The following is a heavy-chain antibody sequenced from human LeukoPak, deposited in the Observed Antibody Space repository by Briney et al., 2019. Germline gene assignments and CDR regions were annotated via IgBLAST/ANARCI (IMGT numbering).Heavy chain of an antibody. CDR3: AKFLVVVVAAQVDAFGI. J-gene: IGHJ3*02. V-gene: IGHV3-23*01. D-gene: IGHD2-15*01. CDR1: GFTFSSYA. Sequence: GGSLRLSCAASGFTFSSYAMSWVRQAPGKGLEWVSAISGSGGSTYYADSVKGRFTISRDNSKNTLYLQMNSLRAEDTAVYYCAKFLVVVVAAQVDAFGIWGQGTMVTVSS. CDR2: ISGSGGST.